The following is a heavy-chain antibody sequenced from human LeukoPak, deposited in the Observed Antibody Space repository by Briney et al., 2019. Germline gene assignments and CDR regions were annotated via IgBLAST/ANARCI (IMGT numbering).Heavy chain of an antibody. CDR2: IIPIFGTA. CDR1: GGTFSSYA. V-gene: IGHV1-69*05. CDR3: ARETHYYDSSGNRPIDY. Sequence: SVKASGKASGGTFSSYAISWWRQAPGQRREWLGRIIPIFGTANYAKKFQGRVTITTDESTSTAYMELSSLRSEDTAVYYCARETHYYDSSGNRPIDYCGEGTLVAVSS. J-gene: IGHJ4*02. D-gene: IGHD3-22*01.